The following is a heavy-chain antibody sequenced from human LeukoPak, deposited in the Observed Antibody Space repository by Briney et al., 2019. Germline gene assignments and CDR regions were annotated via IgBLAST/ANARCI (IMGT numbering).Heavy chain of an antibody. CDR1: GFTFSSYA. Sequence: GGSLRLSCAASGFTFSSYAMSWVRQAPGKGLEWVSAISGSGGSTYYADSVKGRSTISRDNSKNTLYLQMNSLRAEDTAVYYCAKVLIIVVVPAATRAFDYWGQGTLVTVSS. D-gene: IGHD2-2*01. CDR2: ISGSGGST. V-gene: IGHV3-23*01. J-gene: IGHJ4*02. CDR3: AKVLIIVVVPAATRAFDY.